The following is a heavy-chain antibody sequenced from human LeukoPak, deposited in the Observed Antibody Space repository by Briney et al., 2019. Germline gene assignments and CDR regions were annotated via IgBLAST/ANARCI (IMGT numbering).Heavy chain of an antibody. CDR1: GFTFSGSA. D-gene: IGHD1-26*01. CDR3: TGRGIVATHTDY. CDR2: IRSKANSYAT. V-gene: IGHV3-73*01. J-gene: IGHJ4*02. Sequence: PGGSLRFSCAASGFTFSGSAMHWVRQASGKGLEWVGRIRSKANSYATAYAASVKGRFTISRDDSKNTAYLQMNSLKTEDTAVYYCTGRGIVATHTDYWGQGTLVTVSS.